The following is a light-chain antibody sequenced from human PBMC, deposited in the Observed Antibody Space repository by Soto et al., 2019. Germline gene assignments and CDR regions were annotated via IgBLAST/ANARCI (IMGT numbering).Light chain of an antibody. CDR3: QQYSNWPPLT. Sequence: VLTQSPATLSVSPGERAALSCRASQSIDSHLAWYQQRPGQAPRLLIYGASTRATGIPARFSGSGSGTEFTLTISSLQSEDVAVYYCQQYSNWPPLTFGGGTKVDIK. CDR1: QSIDSH. J-gene: IGKJ4*01. V-gene: IGKV3D-15*01. CDR2: GAS.